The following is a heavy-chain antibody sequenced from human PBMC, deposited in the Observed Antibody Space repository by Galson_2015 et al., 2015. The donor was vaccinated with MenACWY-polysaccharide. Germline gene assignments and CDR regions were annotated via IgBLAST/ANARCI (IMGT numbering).Heavy chain of an antibody. Sequence: SLRLSCAASGFTLSSFGMHWVRQAPGKGLEWVALIWNDESNKYYGDSVKGRFTISRDNSKNMLYLQMNSLRAEDTALYYCARDNHPYLTSSLAFDPWGQGTLVIVSS. CDR1: GFTLSSFG. CDR3: ARDNHPYLTSSLAFDP. D-gene: IGHD6-6*01. J-gene: IGHJ5*02. CDR2: IWNDESNK. V-gene: IGHV3-33*01.